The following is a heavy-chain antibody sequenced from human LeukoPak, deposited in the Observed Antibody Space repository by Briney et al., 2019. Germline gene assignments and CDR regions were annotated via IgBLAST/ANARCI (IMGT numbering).Heavy chain of an antibody. CDR2: IYYSGST. Sequence: SETLSLTCTVSGGSISTYYWSWIRQPPGKGLEWIGYIYYSGSTNYNPSLKSRVTISVDTSKNQFSLKLSSVTAADTAVYYCARGFGREYNFAKYWGQGTLVTVSS. CDR1: GGSISTYY. V-gene: IGHV4-59*01. CDR3: ARGFGREYNFAKY. D-gene: IGHD3-10*01. J-gene: IGHJ4*02.